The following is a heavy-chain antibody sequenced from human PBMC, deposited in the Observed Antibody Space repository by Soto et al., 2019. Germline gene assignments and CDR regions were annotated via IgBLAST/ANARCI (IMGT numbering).Heavy chain of an antibody. Sequence: EVQLLESGGGLVQPGGSLRLSCAASGLTFSNYYMNWVRQAPGKGLEWVSVVSGSGAIIYYADSGKGRFTITRDNSKKWLYRQMKAWGAGDMAVYYCGEGGGGLELRDWGQGTLVTVSS. CDR2: VSGSGAII. CDR1: GLTFSNYY. CDR3: GEGGGGLELRD. V-gene: IGHV3-23*01. J-gene: IGHJ4*02. D-gene: IGHD1-7*01.